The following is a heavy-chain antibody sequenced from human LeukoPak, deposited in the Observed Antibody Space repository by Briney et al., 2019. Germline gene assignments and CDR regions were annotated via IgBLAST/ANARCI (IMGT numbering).Heavy chain of an antibody. CDR2: VIPIFGTA. J-gene: IGHJ3*02. CDR3: ARDRAVVVTAYFDAFDI. Sequence: ASVKVSCKASGGTFSSYAISWVRQAPGQGLEWMGGVIPIFGTANYAQKFQGRVTITADESTSTANMELSSLRSEDTAVYYCARDRAVVVTAYFDAFDIWGQGTMVTVSS. V-gene: IGHV1-69*13. D-gene: IGHD2-21*02. CDR1: GGTFSSYA.